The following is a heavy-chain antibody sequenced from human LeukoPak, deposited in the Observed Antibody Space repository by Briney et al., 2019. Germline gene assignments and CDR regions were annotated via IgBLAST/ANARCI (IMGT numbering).Heavy chain of an antibody. V-gene: IGHV3-48*01. CDR3: ASGMVYAA. J-gene: IGHJ5*02. CDR2: ISSSSSTI. Sequence: GGSLRLSCAASGFTLSSYAMSWVRQAPGKGLEWVSYISSSSSTIYYADSVKGRFTISRDNAKNSLYLQMNSLRAEDTAVYYCASGMVYAAWGQGTLVTVSS. CDR1: GFTLSSYA. D-gene: IGHD2-8*01.